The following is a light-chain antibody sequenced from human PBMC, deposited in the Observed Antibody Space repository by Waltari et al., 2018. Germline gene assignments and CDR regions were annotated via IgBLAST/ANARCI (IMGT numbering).Light chain of an antibody. CDR3: QQHGTLPAT. V-gene: IGKV3-20*01. J-gene: IGKJ1*01. Sequence: EIVLTQSPGTAPLSPGERATLSCRARQSVGSSSLAWYQQKPGQAPRLVIYRASRRATDIPDRFSGSGSGTDFSLTISRLEPEDFAVYYCQQHGTLPATFGQGTKVEIK. CDR1: QSVGSSS. CDR2: RAS.